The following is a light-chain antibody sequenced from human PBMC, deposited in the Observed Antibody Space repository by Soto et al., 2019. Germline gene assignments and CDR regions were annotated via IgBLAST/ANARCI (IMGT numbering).Light chain of an antibody. CDR2: SNN. J-gene: IGLJ2*01. V-gene: IGLV1-44*01. CDR3: AAWDDSLSGVV. Sequence: QSALTQPPSASGTPGQRVTISCSGSSSNIGRNPVNWYQQLPGTAPKLLIYSNNQRPSGVPDRFSGSKSGTSASLAISGLQSEDEADYYCAAWDDSLSGVVFGGGTKLTVL. CDR1: SSNIGRNP.